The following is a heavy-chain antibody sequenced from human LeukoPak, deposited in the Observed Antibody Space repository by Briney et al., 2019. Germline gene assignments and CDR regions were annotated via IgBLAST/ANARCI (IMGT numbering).Heavy chain of an antibody. CDR2: ISSSSSTV. J-gene: IGHJ5*02. Sequence: GGSLRLSCAASGFTFSSYEMNWVRQAPGKGLEWVSYISSSSSTVYYADSMKGRFTISRDNAKNSLYLQMNSLRAEDTAVYYCARDLVVRGRWSWFDPWGHGTLVTVSS. CDR3: ARDLVVRGRWSWFDP. D-gene: IGHD3-10*01. V-gene: IGHV3-48*03. CDR1: GFTFSSYE.